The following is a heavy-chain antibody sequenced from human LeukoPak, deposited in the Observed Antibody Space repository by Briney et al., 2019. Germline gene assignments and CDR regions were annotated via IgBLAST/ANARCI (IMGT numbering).Heavy chain of an antibody. J-gene: IGHJ5*02. CDR1: GYTFTSYA. CDR3: AREPQVSDIAVAGLRLPNWFDP. Sequence: ASVKVSCKASGYTFTSYAMNWVRQAPGQGLEWMGWINTNTGNPTYAQGFTGRFVFSLDTSVSTAYLQISSLKAGDTAVYYCAREPQVSDIAVAGLRLPNWFDPWGQGTLVTVSS. CDR2: INTNTGNP. V-gene: IGHV7-4-1*02. D-gene: IGHD6-19*01.